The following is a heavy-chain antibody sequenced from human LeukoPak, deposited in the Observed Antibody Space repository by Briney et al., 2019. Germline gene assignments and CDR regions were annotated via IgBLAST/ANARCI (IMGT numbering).Heavy chain of an antibody. D-gene: IGHD2-2*01. Sequence: PSETLSLTCTVSGGSISSYYWSWIRQPPGKGLEWIGEINHSGSTNYNPSLKSRVTISVDTSKNQFSLKLSSVTAADTAVYYCAREARLGYCSSTSCSPTLDYWGQGTLVTVSS. J-gene: IGHJ4*02. CDR2: INHSGST. V-gene: IGHV4-34*01. CDR3: AREARLGYCSSTSCSPTLDY. CDR1: GGSISSYY.